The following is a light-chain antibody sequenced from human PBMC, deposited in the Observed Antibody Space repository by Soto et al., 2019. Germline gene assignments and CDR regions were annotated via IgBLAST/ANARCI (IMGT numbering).Light chain of an antibody. V-gene: IGLV1-44*01. Sequence: QSVLTQPPSISAAPGQMVAISCSGTTSNIGDNSVSWYQHLPGTAPKVLIYSNNQRHSGVPDRFSASKSGTSASLAISGLQSEDEADYYCAAWDGSLNGYVFGTGTKLTVL. J-gene: IGLJ1*01. CDR3: AAWDGSLNGYV. CDR2: SNN. CDR1: TSNIGDNS.